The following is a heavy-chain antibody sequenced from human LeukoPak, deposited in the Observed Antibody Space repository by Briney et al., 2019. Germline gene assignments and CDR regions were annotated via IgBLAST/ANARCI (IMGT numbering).Heavy chain of an antibody. V-gene: IGHV4-4*07. Sequence: SETLSLTCTVSGGSIRSYYWNWIRQPAGKGLEYIGRIYTSGSTNYNPSLKSRVTMSVDTSKNQFSLKLSSVTAADTAVYYCVGATYYGGDYWGQGTLVTVSS. CDR1: GGSIRSYY. CDR2: IYTSGST. CDR3: VGATYYGGDY. D-gene: IGHD4-23*01. J-gene: IGHJ4*02.